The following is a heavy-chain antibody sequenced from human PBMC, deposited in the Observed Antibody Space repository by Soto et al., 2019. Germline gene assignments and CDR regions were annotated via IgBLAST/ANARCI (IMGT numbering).Heavy chain of an antibody. J-gene: IGHJ6*02. D-gene: IGHD2-8*01. CDR2: IRSKAYGGTT. CDR1: GFTFGDYA. CDR3: TRYSMVYAMGHYYYGMDV. Sequence: SLRLSCTASGFTFGDYAMSWFRQAPGKGLEWVGFIRSKAYGGTTEYAASVKGRFTISRDDSKSIAYLQMNSLKTEDTAVYYCTRYSMVYAMGHYYYGMDVWGQGTTVTVSS. V-gene: IGHV3-49*03.